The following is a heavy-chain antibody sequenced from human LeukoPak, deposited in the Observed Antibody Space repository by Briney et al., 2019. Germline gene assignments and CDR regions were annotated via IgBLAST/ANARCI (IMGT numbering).Heavy chain of an antibody. J-gene: IGHJ4*02. CDR1: GYIIATYY. Sequence: GASVNVSCKASGYIIATYYIDWVRQAPGQGLEWMGRINPSGGSTNYARQFQDRVTMTSDTSTTTVYMELSSLRSEDTAVYFCARVSRDGYYLFDYWGQGTLVTVSS. CDR3: ARVSRDGYYLFDY. V-gene: IGHV1-46*01. CDR2: INPSGGST. D-gene: IGHD5-24*01.